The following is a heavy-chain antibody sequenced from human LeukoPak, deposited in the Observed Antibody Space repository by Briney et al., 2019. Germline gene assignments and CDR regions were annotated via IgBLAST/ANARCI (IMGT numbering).Heavy chain of an antibody. Sequence: VSVKVSCKASGYTFTGYYMHWVRQAPGQGLEWMGWINPNSGGTNYAQKFQGRVTMTRDTSISTAYMELSRLRSDDTAVYYCARDKVRYYGSGSPLYYFDYWGQGTLVTVSS. CDR1: GYTFTGYY. V-gene: IGHV1-2*02. D-gene: IGHD3-10*01. CDR2: INPNSGGT. CDR3: ARDKVRYYGSGSPLYYFDY. J-gene: IGHJ4*02.